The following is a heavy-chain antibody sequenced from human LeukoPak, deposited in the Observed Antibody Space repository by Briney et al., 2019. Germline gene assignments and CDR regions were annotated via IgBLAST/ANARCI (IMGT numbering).Heavy chain of an antibody. V-gene: IGHV4-34*01. CDR3: ARARRNWDFDY. Sequence: SETLSPTCTVSGGSFSGYYWSWIRQPPGKGLEWIGEINHSGSTNYNPSLKSRVTISVDTSKNQFSLKLSSVTAADTAVYYCARARRNWDFDYWGQGTLVTVSS. CDR2: INHSGST. J-gene: IGHJ4*02. D-gene: IGHD7-27*01. CDR1: GGSFSGYY.